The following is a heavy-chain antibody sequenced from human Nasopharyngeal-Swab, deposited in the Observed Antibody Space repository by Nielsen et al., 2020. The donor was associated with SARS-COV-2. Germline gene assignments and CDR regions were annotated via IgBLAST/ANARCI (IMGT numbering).Heavy chain of an antibody. CDR3: ARVGICNNDWCGSYDS. J-gene: IGHJ4*02. CDR2: SRVKANSYTA. D-gene: IGHD3-9*01. CDR1: GFTLADYY. Sequence: GGSLRLSCVASGFTLADYYMDWVRQAPGKGLEWLGHSRVKANSYTAEYAASVTGRFTFSREESKNVLYLQMNSLKPEDTAVYYCARVGICNNDWCGSYDSWGQGTPVTVSS. V-gene: IGHV3-72*01.